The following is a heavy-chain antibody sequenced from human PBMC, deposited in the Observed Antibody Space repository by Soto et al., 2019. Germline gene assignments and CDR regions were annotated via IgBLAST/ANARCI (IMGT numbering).Heavy chain of an antibody. D-gene: IGHD3-22*01. J-gene: IGHJ4*02. Sequence: LSLTCTVSGGSVSSGSYYWSWIRQPPGKGLEWIGYIYYSGSTNYNPSLKSRVTISVDTSKNQFSLKLSSVTAADTAVYYCARDGYYDSSSFDYWGQGTLVTVSS. CDR2: IYYSGST. CDR1: GGSVSSGSYY. CDR3: ARDGYYDSSSFDY. V-gene: IGHV4-61*01.